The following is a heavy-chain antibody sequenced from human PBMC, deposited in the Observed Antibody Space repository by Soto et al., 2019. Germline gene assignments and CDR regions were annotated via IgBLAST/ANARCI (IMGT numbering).Heavy chain of an antibody. D-gene: IGHD3-10*01. CDR2: ISSDSGTI. Sequence: PGGSLRLSCDASGFYFSDYNMNWVRQAPGKGLEWLSYISSDSGTIYYANSVKGRFTISRDNAKNSLYLQLNSLRAEDTAVYYCASSYGSGNYYYDYWGQGTLVTVSS. CDR3: ASSYGSGNYYYDY. J-gene: IGHJ4*02. V-gene: IGHV3-48*01. CDR1: GFYFSDYN.